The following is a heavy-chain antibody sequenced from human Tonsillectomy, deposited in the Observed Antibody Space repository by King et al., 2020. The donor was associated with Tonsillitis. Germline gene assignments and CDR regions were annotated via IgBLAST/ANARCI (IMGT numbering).Heavy chain of an antibody. J-gene: IGHJ4*02. CDR2: IIPMFGTA. D-gene: IGHD2-15*01. V-gene: IGHV1-69*01. Sequence: VQLVESGAVVKKPGSSVKVSCKASGRIFSTYAISWVRQAPGQGLEWMGGIIPMFGTADYAQKFQGRVTITADESTRTVYMELSSLRSADTAVYYCARGYCSVDTCYSGSFYFDYWDQGTLVTVSS. CDR1: GRIFSTYA. CDR3: ARGYCSVDTCYSGSFYFDY.